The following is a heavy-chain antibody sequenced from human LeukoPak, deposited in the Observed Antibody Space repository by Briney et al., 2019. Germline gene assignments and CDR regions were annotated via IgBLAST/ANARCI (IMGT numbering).Heavy chain of an antibody. CDR3: ARLGKYGSGSVDV. D-gene: IGHD3-10*01. V-gene: IGHV4-59*01. J-gene: IGHJ6*02. CDR1: GGSISSYY. Sequence: SETLSLTCTVSGGSISSYYWSWIRQPPGKGLEWIGYIYYSGSTNYNPSLKSRVTISVDTSKNQFSLKLSSVTAADTAVYYCARLGKYGSGSVDVWGQGTKVTVSS. CDR2: IYYSGST.